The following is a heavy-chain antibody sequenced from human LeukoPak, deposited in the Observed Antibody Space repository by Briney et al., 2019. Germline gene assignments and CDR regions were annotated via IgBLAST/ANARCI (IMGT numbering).Heavy chain of an antibody. CDR1: GAPISSYY. CDR3: ASVDFGNAPLFDY. Sequence: SETLSLTCTVSGAPISSYYWSWIRQPPGKGLEWIGYIYYSGSTNYNPSLKSRVTLSVDTSKKRLSLKLSSVTAADTAVYYCASVDFGNAPLFDYWGQGSLVTVSS. J-gene: IGHJ4*02. CDR2: IYYSGST. V-gene: IGHV4-59*08. D-gene: IGHD2-15*01.